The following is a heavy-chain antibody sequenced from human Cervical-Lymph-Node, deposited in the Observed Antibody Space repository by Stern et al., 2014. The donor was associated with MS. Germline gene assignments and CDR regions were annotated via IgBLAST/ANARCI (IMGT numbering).Heavy chain of an antibody. D-gene: IGHD3-3*01. V-gene: IGHV3-53*01. CDR1: GFTVSSNY. Sequence: VQLVESGGGLIQPGGSLRLSCAASGFTVSSNYMSWVRQAPGKGLAWVSVIYSGGTTYYADSVKGRFTISRDNSKNTLYLQMNSLRAEDTAVYYCARTTYYDFWSGYGMDVWGQGTTVTVSS. CDR2: IYSGGTT. CDR3: ARTTYYDFWSGYGMDV. J-gene: IGHJ6*02.